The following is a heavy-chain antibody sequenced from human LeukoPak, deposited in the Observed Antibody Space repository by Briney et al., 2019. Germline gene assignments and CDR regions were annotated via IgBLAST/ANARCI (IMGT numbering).Heavy chain of an antibody. D-gene: IGHD2-2*01. Sequence: SSETLSLTCTVSGGSISSGSYYWSWIRQPPGKGLEWIGSMYYSGSTYYNPSLKSRVTISVDTSKNQFSLKLSSVTAADTAVYYCASVYCRSTSCWFDYWGQGTLVTVSS. J-gene: IGHJ4*02. CDR2: MYYSGST. CDR1: GGSISSGSYY. CDR3: ASVYCRSTSCWFDY. V-gene: IGHV4-39*01.